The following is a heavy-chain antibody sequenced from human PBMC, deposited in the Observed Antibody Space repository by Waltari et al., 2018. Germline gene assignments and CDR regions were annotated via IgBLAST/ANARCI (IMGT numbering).Heavy chain of an antibody. D-gene: IGHD5-12*01. Sequence: QMQLVQSGPEVKKPGTSVKVSCKASGFTFTSSSVQWVRQARGQRLEWIGWIVVGSGNTDYAQKFQERVTITRDMCTSTAYMALSSLSSEDAAVYYCAVRRGYSGYEDFDYWGQGTRVTVSS. CDR3: AVRRGYSGYEDFDY. CDR2: IVVGSGNT. J-gene: IGHJ4*02. V-gene: IGHV1-58*01. CDR1: GFTFTSSS.